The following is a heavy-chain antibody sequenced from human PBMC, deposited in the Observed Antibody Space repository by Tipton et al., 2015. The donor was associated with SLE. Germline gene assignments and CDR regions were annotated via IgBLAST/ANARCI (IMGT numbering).Heavy chain of an antibody. D-gene: IGHD3-22*01. CDR3: ASSYDSSGYYPIDAFDI. CDR1: GGSISSSSYY. CDR2: IYYSGST. J-gene: IGHJ3*02. V-gene: IGHV4-39*07. Sequence: LRLSCTVSGGSISSSSYYWGWIRQPPGKGLEWIGSIYYSGSTYYNPSLKSRVTISVDTSKNQFSLKLSSVTAADTAVYYCASSYDSSGYYPIDAFDIWGQGTMVTVSS.